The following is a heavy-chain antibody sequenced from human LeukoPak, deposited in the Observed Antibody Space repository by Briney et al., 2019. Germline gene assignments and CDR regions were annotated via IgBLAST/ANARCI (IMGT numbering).Heavy chain of an antibody. CDR3: ARVGGTYFDY. D-gene: IGHD1-26*01. J-gene: IGHJ4*02. CDR2: ISSNGGST. V-gene: IGHV3-64*01. CDR1: GFTFSSYA. Sequence: GSLRLSCAASGFTFSSYAMHWVRQAPGKGLEYVSAISSNGGSTYYANSVKGRFTISRDNSKNTLYLQMGSLRAEDMAVYYCARVGGTYFDYWGQGTLVTVSS.